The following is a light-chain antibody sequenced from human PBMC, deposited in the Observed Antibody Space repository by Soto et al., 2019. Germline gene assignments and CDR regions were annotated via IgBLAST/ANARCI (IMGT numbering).Light chain of an antibody. Sequence: QSALTQPASVSGSPGQSITISCTGTSSDVGGSNYVSWYQQHPGKAPKLMIYDVSNRPSGVSYRFSGSKSGNTASLTISGLQAEDEADYYCNSYTSSSTVVFGGGTKLTVL. CDR3: NSYTSSSTVV. CDR2: DVS. V-gene: IGLV2-14*01. J-gene: IGLJ2*01. CDR1: SSDVGGSNY.